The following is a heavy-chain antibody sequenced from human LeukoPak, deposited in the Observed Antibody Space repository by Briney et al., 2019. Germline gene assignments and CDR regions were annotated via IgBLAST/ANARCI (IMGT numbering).Heavy chain of an antibody. J-gene: IGHJ4*02. CDR3: ARDYYDSSGYYYGEYYFDY. Sequence: ASVKVSCKASGYTFTGYYMHWVRQAPGQGLEWMGWINPNSGGTNYAQKFQGWVTMTRDTSISTAYMELSRLRSDDTAVYYCARDYYDSSGYYYGEYYFDYWGQGTLVTVSS. D-gene: IGHD3-22*01. CDR2: INPNSGGT. CDR1: GYTFTGYY. V-gene: IGHV1-2*04.